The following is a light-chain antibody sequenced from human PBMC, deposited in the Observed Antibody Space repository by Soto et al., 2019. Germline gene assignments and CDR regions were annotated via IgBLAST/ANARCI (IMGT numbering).Light chain of an antibody. V-gene: IGKV3-15*01. Sequence: EIVLTQSPATLSVSPGEGATLSCRASRSIGKNLAWHQQKRGQAPRLLIYDTSIRATGIPASFTGSGSETEFTLTISSLQSEDFAVYCCQQYHDWVNFGHGTGLEI. CDR2: DTS. CDR1: RSIGKN. CDR3: QQYHDWVN. J-gene: IGKJ5*01.